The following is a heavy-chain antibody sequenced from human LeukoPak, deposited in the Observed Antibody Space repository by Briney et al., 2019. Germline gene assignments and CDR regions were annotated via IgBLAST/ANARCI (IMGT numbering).Heavy chain of an antibody. CDR1: GFTFSTSA. J-gene: IGHJ4*02. CDR3: VKGLDYSSSQMDS. D-gene: IGHD6-6*01. Sequence: GGSLRLSCAASGFTFSTSAMTWVRQAPGKGLEYVSSINTNGANTYYADSVKGRFTISRDNSRNTVYVQMNSLTPEDTAVYYCVKGLDYSSSQMDSWGQGTLVTVSS. V-gene: IGHV3-64*05. CDR2: INTNGANT.